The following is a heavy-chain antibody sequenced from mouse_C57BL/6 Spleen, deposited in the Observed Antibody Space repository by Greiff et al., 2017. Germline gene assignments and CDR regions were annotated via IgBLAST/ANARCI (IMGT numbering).Heavy chain of an antibody. D-gene: IGHD1-1*01. CDR2: IYPGDGDT. CDR1: GYAFSSSW. J-gene: IGHJ3*01. Sequence: VKLQESGPELVKPGASVKISCKASGYAFSSSWMNWVKQRPGKGLEWIGRIYPGDGDTNYNGKFKGKATLTADKSSSTAYMQLSSLTSEDSAVYFCARSEYYGSSPWFAYWGQGTLVTVSA. CDR3: ARSEYYGSSPWFAY. V-gene: IGHV1-82*01.